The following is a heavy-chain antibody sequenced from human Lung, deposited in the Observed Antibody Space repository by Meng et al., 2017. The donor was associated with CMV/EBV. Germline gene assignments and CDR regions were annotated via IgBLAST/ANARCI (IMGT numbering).Heavy chain of an antibody. J-gene: IGHJ4*02. CDR1: GGSFSGHY. D-gene: IGHD2-2*01. V-gene: IGHV4-34*01. Sequence: ETLSLTXGAYGGSFSGHYRSWIRQSPGKGLEWIGEIYHTGVTNYHPSLKSRVTISLDTSKMQFSLKLTSVTAADTAVYYCATSPDGPAGFDYWGQGVLVXVSS. CDR2: IYHTGVT. CDR3: ATSPDGPAGFDY.